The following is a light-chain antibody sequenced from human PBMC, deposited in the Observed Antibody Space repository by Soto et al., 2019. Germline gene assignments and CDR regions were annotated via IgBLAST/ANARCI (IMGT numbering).Light chain of an antibody. V-gene: IGKV3-20*01. CDR3: QQYGSSPPWT. Sequence: EIVMTQSPSTLSVSPGARATLSCRASQSVSRPVAWYPTDPGQAPRLRRYGASRRATGIPDRFSASVSGTGFTLTIGRLEPEEFAVYACQQYGSSPPWTFGQGTKVDIK. CDR2: GAS. J-gene: IGKJ1*01. CDR1: QSVSRP.